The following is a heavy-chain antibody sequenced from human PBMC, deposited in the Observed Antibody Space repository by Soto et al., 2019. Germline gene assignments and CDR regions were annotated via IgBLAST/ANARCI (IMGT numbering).Heavy chain of an antibody. Sequence: SETLSLTCAVSGGSISSGGYSWSWIRQPPGKGLEWIGYIYHSGSPYYNPSLKSRVTISVDRSKNQFSLKLSSVTAADTAVYYCARDNFRVQWLVAVDDLFGMDVWGQGTTLTVSS. CDR2: IYHSGSP. D-gene: IGHD6-19*01. CDR1: GGSISSGGYS. CDR3: ARDNFRVQWLVAVDDLFGMDV. V-gene: IGHV4-30-2*01. J-gene: IGHJ6*02.